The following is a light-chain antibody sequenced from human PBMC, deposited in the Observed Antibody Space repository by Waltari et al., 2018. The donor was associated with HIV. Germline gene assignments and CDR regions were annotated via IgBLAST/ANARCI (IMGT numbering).Light chain of an antibody. J-gene: IGLJ3*02. CDR2: RSN. CDR1: SSNIGNHY. V-gene: IGLV1-47*01. Sequence: QSVLTQPASASGTPGQRVTFSCSGSSSNIGNHYVYWYQQLPGTAPKVLIYRSNQRPAGVPDRFSCSKSGTSASLAISGLRSEDEADYYCAAWDDSLSGPVFGGGTKVTVL. CDR3: AAWDDSLSGPV.